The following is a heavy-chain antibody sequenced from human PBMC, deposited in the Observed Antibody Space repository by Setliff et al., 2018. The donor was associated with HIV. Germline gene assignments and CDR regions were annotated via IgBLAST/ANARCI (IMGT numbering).Heavy chain of an antibody. CDR1: GGSISNGYYY. CDR3: ARGGREYGVNYYYYSMDV. CDR2: IYTSGST. Sequence: SETLSLTCTVSGGSISNGYYYWSWIRKPAGKGLEWIGHIYTSGSTKYNPTLRSRVTISVDTSKDQFSLKLSSVTAADTAVYYYARGGREYGVNYYYYSMDVWGKGTTVTVSS. D-gene: IGHD3-10*01. V-gene: IGHV4-61*09. J-gene: IGHJ6*03.